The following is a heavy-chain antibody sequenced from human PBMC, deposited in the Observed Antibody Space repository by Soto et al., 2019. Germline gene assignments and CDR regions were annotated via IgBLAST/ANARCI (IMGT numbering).Heavy chain of an antibody. CDR1: GYTFTSYG. Sequence: QVQLVQSGAEVKKPGASVKVSCKASGYTFTSYGISWVRQAPGQGLEWMGWISAYNGNTNYAQKLQGRVTMTTDTSTSTAYMELRSLRSDDTAVYYCATSDLITVIVVGKDAFDIWGQGTMVTVSS. CDR3: ATSDLITVIVVGKDAFDI. CDR2: ISAYNGNT. D-gene: IGHD3-22*01. J-gene: IGHJ3*02. V-gene: IGHV1-18*04.